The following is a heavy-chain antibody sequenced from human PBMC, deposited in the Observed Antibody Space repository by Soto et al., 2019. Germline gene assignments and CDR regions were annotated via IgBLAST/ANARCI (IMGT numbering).Heavy chain of an antibody. J-gene: IGHJ4*02. D-gene: IGHD2-8*01. CDR2: IYHSGTT. CDR1: GYSISSGYH. V-gene: IGHV4-38-2*02. CDR3: AKENGMYGRRYSLDH. Sequence: PSETLSLTCTVSGYSISSGYHWAWIRQPPGKGLEWIGSIYHSGTTYYNPSLKNQVIISVDTSKNQFSLKLTSVTAADTAIHYCAKENGMYGRRYSLDHWGRGTVVTVS.